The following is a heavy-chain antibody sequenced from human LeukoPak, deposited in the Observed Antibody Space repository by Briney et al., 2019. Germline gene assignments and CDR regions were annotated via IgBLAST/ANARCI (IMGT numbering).Heavy chain of an antibody. J-gene: IGHJ4*02. CDR1: GGSISSGDYY. V-gene: IGHV4-30-4*01. CDR3: ARVRAARDADY. D-gene: IGHD2-21*02. Sequence: SQTLSLTCTVSGGSISSGDYYWSWIRQPPGTGLEWIGYIYYSGSTYYNPPLKSRVTISVDTSKNQFSLKLSSVTAADTAVYYCARVRAARDADYWGQGTLVTVSS. CDR2: IYYSGST.